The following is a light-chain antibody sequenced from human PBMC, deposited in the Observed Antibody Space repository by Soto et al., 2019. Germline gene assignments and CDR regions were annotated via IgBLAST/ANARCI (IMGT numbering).Light chain of an antibody. V-gene: IGKV3-20*01. J-gene: IGKJ4*01. CDR2: GAS. CDR3: LQYASSPLT. CDR1: QSVAKSY. Sequence: ETVLTQSPGTRSLSPGERATLSCRASQSVAKSYLAWYQHKPGQGPRLLISGASSRATGIPDRFSGSGSGTDFTLTISRLEPEDFAVYYCLQYASSPLTFGGGTKVEI.